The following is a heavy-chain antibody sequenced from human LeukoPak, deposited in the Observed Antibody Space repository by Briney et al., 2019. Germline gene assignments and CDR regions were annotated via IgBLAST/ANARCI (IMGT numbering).Heavy chain of an antibody. J-gene: IGHJ4*02. Sequence: PSETLSLTCTVSGVSISSDYSWGWIRQPPGKGLEWIGNIYYGGSTYYNPSLKSRVTISVDTSKNQFSLKLSSVTASDTSIYYCSSTRLGYSSGWHWGQGTLVTVSS. CDR3: SSTRLGYSSGWH. V-gene: IGHV4-39*01. CDR1: GVSISSDYS. D-gene: IGHD6-19*01. CDR2: IYYGGST.